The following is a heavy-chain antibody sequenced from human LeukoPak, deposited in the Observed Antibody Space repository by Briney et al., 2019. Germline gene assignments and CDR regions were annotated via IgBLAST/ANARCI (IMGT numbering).Heavy chain of an antibody. V-gene: IGHV3-53*01. CDR1: GFTVSSNY. D-gene: IGHD6-19*01. J-gene: IGHJ6*02. Sequence: GGSLRLSCAASGFTVSSNYMSWVRQAPGKGLEWVSVIYSGGSTYYADSVKGRFTISRDNSKNTLYLQMNSLRAEDTAVYYCARDRQWLATHWYYGMDVWGQGTTVTVSS. CDR2: IYSGGST. CDR3: ARDRQWLATHWYYGMDV.